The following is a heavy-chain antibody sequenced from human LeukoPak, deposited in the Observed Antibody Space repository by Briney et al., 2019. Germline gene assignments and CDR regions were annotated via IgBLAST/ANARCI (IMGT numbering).Heavy chain of an antibody. CDR1: VGSISSGCYS. Sequence: SQTLSLTCAVSVGSISSGCYSWSWIRQPPGKGLEWIGYIYHSGSTYYNPSLKSRVTISVDRSKNQFSLKLSSVTAADTAVYYCARAQLWFGDPFDYWGQGTLVTVSS. V-gene: IGHV4-30-2*01. CDR2: IYHSGST. CDR3: ARAQLWFGDPFDY. J-gene: IGHJ4*02. D-gene: IGHD3-10*01.